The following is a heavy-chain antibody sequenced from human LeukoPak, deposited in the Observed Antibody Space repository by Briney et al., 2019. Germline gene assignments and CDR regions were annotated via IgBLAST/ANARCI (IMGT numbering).Heavy chain of an antibody. CDR1: GFTFSSYA. Sequence: GGSLRLSCAASGFTFSSYAMSWVRQAPGEGLEWVSAISGSGGSTYYADSVKGRFTISRDNSKNTLYLQMNSLRAEDTAVYYCAKGHLYYYDSSGYSFDYWGQGTLVTVSS. J-gene: IGHJ4*02. CDR3: AKGHLYYYDSSGYSFDY. D-gene: IGHD3-22*01. V-gene: IGHV3-23*01. CDR2: ISGSGGST.